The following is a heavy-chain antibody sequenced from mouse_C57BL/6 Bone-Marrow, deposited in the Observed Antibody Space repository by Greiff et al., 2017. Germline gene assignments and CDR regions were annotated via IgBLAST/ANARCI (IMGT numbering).Heavy chain of an antibody. V-gene: IGHV3-6*01. CDR2: ISYDGSN. Sequence: ESGPGLVKPSQSLSLTCSVTGYSITSGYYWNWIRQFPGNKLEWMGFISYDGSNNYNPSLKNRISITRDTSKNQFFLKLNSVTTEDTATYYCARAYYSPSFDYWGQGTTLTVSS. J-gene: IGHJ2*01. D-gene: IGHD2-12*01. CDR1: GYSITSGYY. CDR3: ARAYYSPSFDY.